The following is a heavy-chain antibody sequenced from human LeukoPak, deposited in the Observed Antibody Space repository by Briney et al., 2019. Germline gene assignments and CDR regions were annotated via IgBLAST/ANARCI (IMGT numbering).Heavy chain of an antibody. CDR3: ARLGPAIAVAGHFDY. D-gene: IGHD6-19*01. CDR1: GGTFSSHA. Sequence: SVKVSCKASGGTFSSHAISWVRQAPGQGLEWMGGIIPIFGTANYAQKFQGRVTITADESTSTAYMELSSLRSEDTAVYYCARLGPAIAVAGHFDYWGQGTLVTVSS. J-gene: IGHJ4*02. CDR2: IIPIFGTA. V-gene: IGHV1-69*01.